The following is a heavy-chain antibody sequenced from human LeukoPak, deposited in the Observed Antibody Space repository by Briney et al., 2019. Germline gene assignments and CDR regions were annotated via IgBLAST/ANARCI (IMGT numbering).Heavy chain of an antibody. CDR1: GGSISSYY. V-gene: IGHV4-59*01. CDR3: ARGLRPAVLRYFDWLPTNWFDP. CDR2: IYYSGST. J-gene: IGHJ5*02. D-gene: IGHD3-9*01. Sequence: SETLSLTCTVSGGSISSYYWSRIRQPPGKGLEWIGYIYYSGSTNYNPSLKSRVTISVDTSKNQFSLKLSSVTAADTAVYYCARGLRPAVLRYFDWLPTNWFDPWGQGTLVTVSS.